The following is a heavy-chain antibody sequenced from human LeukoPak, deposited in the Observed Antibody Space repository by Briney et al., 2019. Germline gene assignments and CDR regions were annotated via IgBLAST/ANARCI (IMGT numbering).Heavy chain of an antibody. J-gene: IGHJ5*02. Sequence: PSETLSLTCTVSGGSISSGDYYWSWIRQPPGKGLEWIGYIYYSGSTYYNPSLKSRVTISVDTSKNQFSLKLSSVTAADTAVYYCARGSFELGYNWFDPWGQGTPVTVSS. D-gene: IGHD3/OR15-3a*01. V-gene: IGHV4-30-4*01. CDR3: ARGSFELGYNWFDP. CDR1: GGSISSGDYY. CDR2: IYYSGST.